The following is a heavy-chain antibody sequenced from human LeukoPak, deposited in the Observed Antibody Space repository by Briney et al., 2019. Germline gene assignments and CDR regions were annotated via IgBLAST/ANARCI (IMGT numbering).Heavy chain of an antibody. CDR2: IYHSGST. D-gene: IGHD2-15*01. CDR1: GFTFSSYE. CDR3: ARHRCSGGSCYPMNWFDP. V-gene: IGHV4-38-2*01. Sequence: EPGGSLRLSCAASGFTFSSYEMNWVRQAPGKGLEWIGSIYHSGSTYYNPSLKSRVTISVDTPKNQFSLKLSSVTAADTAVYYCARHRCSGGSCYPMNWFDPWGQGTLVTVSS. J-gene: IGHJ5*02.